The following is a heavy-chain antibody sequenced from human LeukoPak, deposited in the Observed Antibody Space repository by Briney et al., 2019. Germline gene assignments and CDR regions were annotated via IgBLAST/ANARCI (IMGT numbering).Heavy chain of an antibody. D-gene: IGHD3-10*01. J-gene: IGHJ4*02. CDR2: INYDGTDT. Sequence: PGGSLRLSCAASGFTFSNYWMHWVRQAPGKGLVWVSRINYDGTDTRYADSVKGRFTISRDNARNTLYLQMNSLGAEDTAVFYCVRDMTLTRGGRSDYWGQGALWTVSA. CDR3: VRDMTLTRGGRSDY. V-gene: IGHV3-74*01. CDR1: GFTFSNYW.